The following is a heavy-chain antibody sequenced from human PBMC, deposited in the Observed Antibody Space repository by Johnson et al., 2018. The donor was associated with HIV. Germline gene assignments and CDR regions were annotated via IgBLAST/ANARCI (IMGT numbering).Heavy chain of an antibody. CDR2: IGTAGNT. CDR3: ARDRMGSVGYGGNRVNDAFDI. J-gene: IGHJ3*02. CDR1: GFTFSSYD. V-gene: IGHV3-13*01. D-gene: IGHD4-23*01. Sequence: VLLVESGGGLVQPGGSLRLSCAASGFTFSSYDMHWVRQATGKGLEWVSAIGTAGNTYYPGSVKGRFTISRDNAKRSLYLQMNRLRAEDTAVYYCARDRMGSVGYGGNRVNDAFDIWGQGTMVTVSS.